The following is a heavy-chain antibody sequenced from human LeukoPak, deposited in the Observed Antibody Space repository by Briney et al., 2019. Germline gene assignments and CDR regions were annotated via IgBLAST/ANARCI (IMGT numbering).Heavy chain of an antibody. Sequence: GGSLRLSCVASGFTFSPSWVTWVRQAPGKGLEWVANIDKHGSGKYYVDSVKGRFAISRDNAKNSLYLQMNSLRAEDTALYYCAKFAERSMGTINSDYWGQGTLVTVSS. D-gene: IGHD5-24*01. J-gene: IGHJ4*02. CDR1: GFTFSPSW. CDR3: AKFAERSMGTINSDY. V-gene: IGHV3-7*03. CDR2: IDKHGSGK.